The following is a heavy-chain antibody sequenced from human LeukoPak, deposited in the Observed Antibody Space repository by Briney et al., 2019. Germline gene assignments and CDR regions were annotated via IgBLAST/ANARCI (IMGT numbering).Heavy chain of an antibody. J-gene: IGHJ4*02. Sequence: VASVKVSCKASGDTCNIHYFHWIRQAPGQGLELMGIINRVDGIRGNAQTFQGRLMLTKDTSTSTAYMELSSLRSEDTAIYYCASEKNYGDKYFDSWGQGTVVTVSS. CDR2: INRVDGIR. V-gene: IGHV1-46*02. CDR1: GDTCNIHY. CDR3: ASEKNYGDKYFDS. D-gene: IGHD4-17*01.